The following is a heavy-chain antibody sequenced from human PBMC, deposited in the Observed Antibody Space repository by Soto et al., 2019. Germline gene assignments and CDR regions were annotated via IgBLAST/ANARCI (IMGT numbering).Heavy chain of an antibody. V-gene: IGHV3-66*01. Sequence: SLRLSCAASGFSVSIKYMTWVRQAPGKGLEWVSVIYNDGTSYYADSVKGRFTISRDNSKNTLYLQMSSLRAEDTAVYYCVRVDWAGSKRGYFDFWGQGTLVTVSS. D-gene: IGHD6-19*01. CDR2: IYNDGTS. J-gene: IGHJ4*02. CDR3: VRVDWAGSKRGYFDF. CDR1: GFSVSIKY.